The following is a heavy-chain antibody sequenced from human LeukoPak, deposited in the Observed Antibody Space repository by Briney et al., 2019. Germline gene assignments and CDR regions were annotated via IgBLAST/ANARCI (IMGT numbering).Heavy chain of an antibody. V-gene: IGHV4-39*01. Sequence: SETLSLTCTVSGGSISSSSYYWGWIRQPPGKGLEWIGSIYYSGSTYYNPSLKSRVTISVDTSKNQFSLKLSSVTAAVTAVYYCARFIAAAGSGDYWGQGTLVTVSS. CDR3: ARFIAAAGSGDY. CDR1: GGSISSSSYY. D-gene: IGHD6-13*01. J-gene: IGHJ4*02. CDR2: IYYSGST.